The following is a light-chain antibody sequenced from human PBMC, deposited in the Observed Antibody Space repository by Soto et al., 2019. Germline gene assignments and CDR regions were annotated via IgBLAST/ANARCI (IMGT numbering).Light chain of an antibody. V-gene: IGLV3-21*01. CDR3: QVWDSDHVV. CDR1: NIGPRR. J-gene: IGLJ2*01. Sequence: SYELTQTPSESVAPGQTASLTCGGDNIGPRRVHWYQQKPGQAPVVVMYYDRGRPSGIPERFSGSKSDNTATLTINRVEAGDEADYYCQVWDSDHVVFGGGTKLTVL. CDR2: YDR.